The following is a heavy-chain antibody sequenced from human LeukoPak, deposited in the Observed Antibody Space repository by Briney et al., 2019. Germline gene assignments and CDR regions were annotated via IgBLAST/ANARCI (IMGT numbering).Heavy chain of an antibody. CDR1: GGSISSYY. CDR2: IYYSGST. D-gene: IGHD2-15*01. Sequence: PSETLSLTCTVSGGSISSYYWSWIRQPPGKGLEWIGYIYYSGSTNYNPSLKSRVTISVDTSKNQFSLKLSSVTAADTAVYYCAREGVGSPFDPWGQGTLVTVSS. V-gene: IGHV4-59*01. CDR3: AREGVGSPFDP. J-gene: IGHJ5*02.